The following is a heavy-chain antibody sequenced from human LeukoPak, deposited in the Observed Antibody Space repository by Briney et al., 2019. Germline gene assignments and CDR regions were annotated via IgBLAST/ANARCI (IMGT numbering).Heavy chain of an antibody. V-gene: IGHV3-23*01. Sequence: PGGSLRLSCAASGFTFSNYGMSWVRQAPGKGLEWVSTISGSGDTTYYADSVKGRFTISRDNAKNSLYLQMNSLRAEDTAVYYCAREPARLLSGFDYWGQGTLVTVSS. J-gene: IGHJ4*02. CDR3: AREPARLLSGFDY. CDR1: GFTFSNYG. D-gene: IGHD5-18*01. CDR2: ISGSGDTT.